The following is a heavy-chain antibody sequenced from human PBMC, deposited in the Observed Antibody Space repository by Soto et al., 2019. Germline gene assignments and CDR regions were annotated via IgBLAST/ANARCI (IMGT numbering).Heavy chain of an antibody. V-gene: IGHV3-30-3*01. D-gene: IGHD2-8*01. Sequence: GGSLRLSCAASGFTFSSYAMHWVRQAPGKWLEWVAVISYDGSNKYYADSVKGRFTISRDNSKNTLYLQMNSLRAEDTAVYYCARGNDRPFDYWGQGXLVTVHS. CDR3: ARGNDRPFDY. CDR1: GFTFSSYA. CDR2: ISYDGSNK. J-gene: IGHJ4*02.